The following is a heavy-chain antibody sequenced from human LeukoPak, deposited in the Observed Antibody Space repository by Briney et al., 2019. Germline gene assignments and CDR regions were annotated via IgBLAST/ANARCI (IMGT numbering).Heavy chain of an antibody. J-gene: IGHJ6*02. CDR3: ARGGCSSASCYYYYGMDV. D-gene: IGHD2-2*01. CDR1: GFTFSSYS. V-gene: IGHV3-21*01. CDR2: ISSSSDYI. Sequence: GSLRLSCAASGFTFSSYSMNWVRQAPGKGLEWVSSISSSSDYIYYTDSVKGRFTISRDNAKNSLYLQMNSLRAEDTAVYYCARGGCSSASCYYYYGMDVWGQGTTVTVSS.